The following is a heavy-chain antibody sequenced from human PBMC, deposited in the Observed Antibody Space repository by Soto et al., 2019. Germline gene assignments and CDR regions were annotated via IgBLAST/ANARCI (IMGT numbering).Heavy chain of an antibody. CDR2: INSDGSST. D-gene: IGHD3-9*01. Sequence: GGSLRLSCAASGFTFSSYWMHWVRQAPGKGLVWVSRINSDGSSTSYADSVKGRFTISRDNAKNTLYLQMNSLRAEDTAVYYCARDPVLRYFDWVPDYYYYYGMDVWGQGTTVTVSS. J-gene: IGHJ6*02. V-gene: IGHV3-74*01. CDR1: GFTFSSYW. CDR3: ARDPVLRYFDWVPDYYYYYGMDV.